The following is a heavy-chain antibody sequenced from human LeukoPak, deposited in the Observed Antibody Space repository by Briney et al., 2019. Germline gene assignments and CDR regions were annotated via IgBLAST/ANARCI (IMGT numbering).Heavy chain of an antibody. J-gene: IGHJ4*02. V-gene: IGHV3-30-3*01. CDR1: GFIFSNYP. Sequence: PGTSLKLSCAASGFIFSNYPMHWVRQAPDKGLEWVSLISYDGHNTYYADSVKGRFTISRDDSKNTLFLQMNSLGAEDTAVYYCVKDGHCTHTSCYYFDYWGQGTLVTVSS. CDR3: VKDGHCTHTSCYYFDY. D-gene: IGHD2-2*01. CDR2: ISYDGHNT.